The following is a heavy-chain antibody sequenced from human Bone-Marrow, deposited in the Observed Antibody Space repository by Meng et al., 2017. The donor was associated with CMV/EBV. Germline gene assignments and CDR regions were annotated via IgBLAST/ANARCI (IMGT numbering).Heavy chain of an antibody. J-gene: IGHJ4*01. Sequence: ASVKVSCKASGYTFSSYEINWVRQAPGQGLEWMGWVSAYNGNTNYAQQFQGRVTMNTDTSTSTGYMELRSLRSDDAAVYYCARGIGSSSWFDYWGHGTLVTVSS. CDR3: ARGIGSSSWFDY. D-gene: IGHD6-6*01. V-gene: IGHV1-18*01. CDR2: VSAYNGNT. CDR1: GYTFSSYE.